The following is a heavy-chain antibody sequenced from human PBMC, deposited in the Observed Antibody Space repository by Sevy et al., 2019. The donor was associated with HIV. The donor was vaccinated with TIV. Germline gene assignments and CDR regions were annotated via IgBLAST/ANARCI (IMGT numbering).Heavy chain of an antibody. CDR1: GYSLRKLS. V-gene: IGHV1-24*01. Sequence: ASVKVSCKVFGYSLRKLSMHWVRQAPGKGLEWMGSLAPRNGEITCAQTLQGRVTMTEDTSTGTAYMELSSLTSEDTATYYCATVGLGYYSGSSYYQGDWFDPWGQGTLVTVSS. J-gene: IGHJ5*02. CDR2: LAPRNGEI. D-gene: IGHD2-15*01. CDR3: ATVGLGYYSGSSYYQGDWFDP.